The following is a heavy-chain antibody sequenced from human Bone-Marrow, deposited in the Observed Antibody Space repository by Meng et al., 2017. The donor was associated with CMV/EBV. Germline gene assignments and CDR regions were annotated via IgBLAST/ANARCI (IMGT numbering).Heavy chain of an antibody. J-gene: IGHJ4*02. CDR3: ASGLPFVY. V-gene: IGHV3-53*01. D-gene: IGHD5-12*01. Sequence: GESLKISCAASGFTVSSNYMSWVRQAPGKGLEWVSVIYSGGSTYYADSVKSRFTISRDNSKNTLYLQMNSLRAEDTAVYYCASGLPFVYWGQGTLVTVSS. CDR1: GFTVSSNY. CDR2: IYSGGST.